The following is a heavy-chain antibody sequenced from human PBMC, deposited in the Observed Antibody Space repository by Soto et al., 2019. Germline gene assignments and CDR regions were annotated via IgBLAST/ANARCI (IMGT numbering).Heavy chain of an antibody. CDR1: GFTFGRHG. CDR2: ISYDGSEK. V-gene: IGHV3-30*03. D-gene: IGHD6-13*01. CDR3: ARNTEQLGHDGLDI. Sequence: GGSLRLSCAASGFTFGRHGMHWVRQAPGKGLEWVAVISYDGSEKNYIDSVKGRFNLARDNSRDTVYLQMNSLRDEDTAVYYCARNTEQLGHDGLDIWGQGTMVTVSS. J-gene: IGHJ3*02.